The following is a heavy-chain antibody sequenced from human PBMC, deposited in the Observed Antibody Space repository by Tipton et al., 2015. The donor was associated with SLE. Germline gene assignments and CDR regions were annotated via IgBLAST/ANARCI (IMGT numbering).Heavy chain of an antibody. J-gene: IGHJ4*02. D-gene: IGHD3-10*01. CDR1: GGSFRGYY. V-gene: IGHV4-34*01. CDR3: SRGIYGWGSSDY. CDR2: NNHSGST. Sequence: TLSLTCAVYGGSFRGYYWSWIRQPPGRGLEWIGENNHSGSTNYNPSLKSRVNISVNTSKYQFSLKLSSVTAADTAVYYYSRGIYGWGSSDYWGQGTLVTVSS.